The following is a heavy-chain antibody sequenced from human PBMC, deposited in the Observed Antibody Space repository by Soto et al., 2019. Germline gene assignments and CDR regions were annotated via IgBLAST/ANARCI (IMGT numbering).Heavy chain of an antibody. CDR2: ISYHGRDK. CDR3: AKDHLMTTVTTVGY. J-gene: IGHJ4*02. Sequence: QVQLVESGGGVVQPGRSLRLSCAASGFTFSNYGMHWVRQAPGKGLERVAVISYHGRDKYYADSVKGRFTISRDNSKNTLYLEMNSLRAEDTAVYYCAKDHLMTTVTTVGYWGQGTLVTVSS. CDR1: GFTFSNYG. D-gene: IGHD4-17*01. V-gene: IGHV3-30*18.